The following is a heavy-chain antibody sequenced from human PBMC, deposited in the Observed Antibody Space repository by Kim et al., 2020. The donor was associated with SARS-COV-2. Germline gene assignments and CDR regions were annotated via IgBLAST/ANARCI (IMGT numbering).Heavy chain of an antibody. CDR3: AREDTCSSTSCYTSGVFL. Sequence: SETLSLTCTVSGGSVSSGSYYWSWIRQPPGKGLEWIGYIYYSGSTNYNPSLKSRVTISVDTSKNQFSLKLSSVTAADTAVYYCAREDTCSSTSCYTSGVFLWGXGTLVTVSS. CDR2: IYYSGST. CDR1: GGSVSSGSYY. D-gene: IGHD2-2*02. J-gene: IGHJ4*02. V-gene: IGHV4-61*01.